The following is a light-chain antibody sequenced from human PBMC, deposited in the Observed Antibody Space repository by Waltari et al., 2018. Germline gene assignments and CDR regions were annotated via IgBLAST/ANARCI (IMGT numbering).Light chain of an antibody. J-gene: IGKJ3*01. CDR2: RAS. CDR1: QSLTSNY. V-gene: IGKV3-20*01. Sequence: IVLTPSPGTLSLSPGARATLSCRASQSLTSNYLAWFQQTPVQAPRLLIYRASSRATGVPDRFSGSGSGTDFTLTINRLEPEDFAVYYCQQYGNLPFTFGPGTKVDIK. CDR3: QQYGNLPFT.